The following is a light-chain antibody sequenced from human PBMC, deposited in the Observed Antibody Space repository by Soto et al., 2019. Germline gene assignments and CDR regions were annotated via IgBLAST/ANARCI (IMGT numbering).Light chain of an antibody. Sequence: QSVLTQPPSVSDAPRQRVTISCSGSSSNIGNNAVNWYQQLPGKAPKLLIYYDDLLPSGVSDRFSGSKSGTSASLAISGLQSEDEADYYCAAWDDSLGVVFGTGTKLTVL. CDR3: AAWDDSLGVV. J-gene: IGLJ1*01. CDR1: SSNIGNNA. CDR2: YDD. V-gene: IGLV1-36*01.